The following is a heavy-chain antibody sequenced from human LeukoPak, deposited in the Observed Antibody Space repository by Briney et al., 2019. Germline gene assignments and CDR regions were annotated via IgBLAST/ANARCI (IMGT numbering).Heavy chain of an antibody. J-gene: IGHJ4*02. Sequence: GGSLRLSCAASGFTFSSYSMNWVRQAPGKGLEWVSSISSSSYIYYADSVKGRFTISRDNAKNSLYLQMNSLRAEDTAVYYRARDFGVVTDSDYWGQGTLVTVSS. D-gene: IGHD3-3*01. V-gene: IGHV3-21*01. CDR3: ARDFGVVTDSDY. CDR1: GFTFSSYS. CDR2: ISSSSYI.